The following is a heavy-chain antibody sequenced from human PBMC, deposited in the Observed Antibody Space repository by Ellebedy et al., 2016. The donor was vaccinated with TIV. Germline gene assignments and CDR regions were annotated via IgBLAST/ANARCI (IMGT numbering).Heavy chain of an antibody. CDR3: AKDFRPWNTGGSCFNY. CDR2: INWDGDVT. CDR1: EFTFEDFS. J-gene: IGHJ4*02. V-gene: IGHV3-43*01. D-gene: IGHD2-15*01. Sequence: PGGSLRLSCAASEFTFEDFSMFRVRQVPGKGLEWVSLINWDGDVTDYADFVEGRFTISRDNSKNSLFLQMNSLKTEDTATYYCAKDFRPWNTGGSCFNYWGQGTLVTVSS.